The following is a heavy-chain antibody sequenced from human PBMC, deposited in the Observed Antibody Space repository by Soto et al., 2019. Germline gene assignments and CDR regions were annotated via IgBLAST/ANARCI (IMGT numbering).Heavy chain of an antibody. J-gene: IGHJ4*02. CDR3: ATWVDYGDFEGFDF. V-gene: IGHV1-2*04. Sequence: GASVKVSCKTSGYSFTDYKLHWVRQAPGQGLEWMGWVDPNGGGSNSAQKFQGSATMTWDTSITTAYLDLTRLTTNDTATYFCATWVDYGDFEGFDFWGQGTLVNVSS. CDR1: GYSFTDYK. CDR2: VDPNGGGS. D-gene: IGHD4-17*01.